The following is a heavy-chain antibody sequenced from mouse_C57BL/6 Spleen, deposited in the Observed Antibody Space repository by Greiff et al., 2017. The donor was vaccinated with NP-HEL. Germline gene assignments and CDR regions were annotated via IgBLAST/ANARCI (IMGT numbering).Heavy chain of an antibody. Sequence: VKVVESGAELVKPGASVKISCKASGYAFSSYWMNWVKQRPGKGLEWIGQIYPGDGDTNYNGKFKGKATLTADKSSSTAYMQLSSLTSEDSAVYFCARFLLGYYAMDYWGQGTSVTVSS. D-gene: IGHD4-1*01. CDR3: ARFLLGYYAMDY. CDR1: GYAFSSYW. J-gene: IGHJ4*01. CDR2: IYPGDGDT. V-gene: IGHV1-80*01.